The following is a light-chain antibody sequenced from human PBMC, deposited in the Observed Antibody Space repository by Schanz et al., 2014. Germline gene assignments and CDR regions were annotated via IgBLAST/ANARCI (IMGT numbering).Light chain of an antibody. J-gene: IGKJ1*01. V-gene: IGKV1-5*03. CDR2: KAS. CDR1: QTISVW. Sequence: DIQMTQSPATLSASVGDRVSITCRANQTISVWLAWIQLKPGKAPKSLIHKASSLESGVPSRFSGSGSATEFTLTISSLQPDDFATYYCQQYYTYPWTFGQGTKVEIK. CDR3: QQYYTYPWT.